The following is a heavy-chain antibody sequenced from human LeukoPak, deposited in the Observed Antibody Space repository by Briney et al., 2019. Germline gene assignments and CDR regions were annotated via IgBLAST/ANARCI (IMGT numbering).Heavy chain of an antibody. CDR2: IKQDGSEK. Sequence: GGSLRLPCEASGFTFNSYWMTWVRQAPGKGLEWVANIKQDGSEKHHAASVKGRFTISRDNAKNSLVLQMNSLRAEDTAVYYCVKNWDYWGQGTLVTVSS. J-gene: IGHJ4*02. CDR1: GFTFNSYW. CDR3: VKNWDY. D-gene: IGHD2/OR15-2a*01. V-gene: IGHV3-7*01.